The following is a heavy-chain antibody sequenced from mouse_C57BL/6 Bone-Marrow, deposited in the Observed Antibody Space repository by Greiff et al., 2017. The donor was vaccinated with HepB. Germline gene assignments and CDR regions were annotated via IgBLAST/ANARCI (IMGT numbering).Heavy chain of an antibody. CDR2: IDPENGDT. Sequence: EVKLQESGAELVRPGASVKLSCTASGFNIKDDYMHWVKQRPEQGLEWIGWIDPENGDTEYASKFQGKATITADTSSNTAYLQLSSLTSEDTAVYYCTLFITTVVGVDYWGQGTTLTVSS. J-gene: IGHJ2*01. CDR3: TLFITTVVGVDY. CDR1: GFNIKDDY. D-gene: IGHD1-1*01. V-gene: IGHV14-4*01.